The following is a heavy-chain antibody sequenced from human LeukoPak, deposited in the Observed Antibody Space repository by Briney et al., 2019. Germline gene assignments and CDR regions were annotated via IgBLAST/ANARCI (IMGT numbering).Heavy chain of an antibody. J-gene: IGHJ6*03. V-gene: IGHV4-30-4*08. CDR1: GGSISSGDYY. D-gene: IGHD6-13*01. CDR2: IYYSGST. CDR3: AREASSSWYPPYYYYMDV. Sequence: SETLSLTCTVSGGSISSGDYYWSWIRQPPGKGLEWIGYIYYSGSTYYNPSLKSRVTISVDTSKNQFSLKLSSVTAADTAVYYCAREASSSWYPPYYYYMDVWGKGTTVTVSS.